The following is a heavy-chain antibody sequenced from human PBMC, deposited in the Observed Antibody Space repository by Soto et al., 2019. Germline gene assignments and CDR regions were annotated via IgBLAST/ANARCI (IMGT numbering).Heavy chain of an antibody. D-gene: IGHD3-3*01. V-gene: IGHV4-59*01. CDR2: IYYSGST. CDR3: ARAGRRFLEWLLYGDYYYYYMDV. Sequence: PSETLSLTCPVAGGSLSSYYWSWIWQPPGKGLEWIGYIYYSGSTNYNPSLKSRVTISVDTSKNQFSLKLNSVTAADTAVYYCARAGRRFLEWLLYGDYYYYYMDVWGKGTTVTVSS. J-gene: IGHJ6*03. CDR1: GGSLSSYY.